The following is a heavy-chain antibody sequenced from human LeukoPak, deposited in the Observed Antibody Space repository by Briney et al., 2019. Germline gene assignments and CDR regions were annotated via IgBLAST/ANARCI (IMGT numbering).Heavy chain of an antibody. D-gene: IGHD2-15*01. CDR2: ISNSGGST. Sequence: PGGSLRLSCAASGFTFSSYSMNWVRQAPGKGLEWVSVISNSGGSTYYVDSVKGRFTISRDNSKNTVYLQMNSLRAEGTAVYYCAKDNGGSSYDAFDIWGQGTMVTVSS. J-gene: IGHJ3*02. V-gene: IGHV3-23*01. CDR3: AKDNGGSSYDAFDI. CDR1: GFTFSSYS.